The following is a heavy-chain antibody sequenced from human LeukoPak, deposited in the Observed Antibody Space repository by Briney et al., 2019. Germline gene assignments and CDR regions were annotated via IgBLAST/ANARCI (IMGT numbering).Heavy chain of an antibody. Sequence: SETLSLTCTVSGGSISSSSYYWGWIRQPPGKGLEWIGSIYYSGSTYYNPSLKSRVTISVDTSKNQFSLKLSSVTAADTAVYYCARGQRWLQSPQYYYYYMDVWGKGTTVTVSS. CDR1: GGSISSSSYY. J-gene: IGHJ6*03. D-gene: IGHD5-24*01. CDR2: IYYSGST. V-gene: IGHV4-39*01. CDR3: ARGQRWLQSPQYYYYYMDV.